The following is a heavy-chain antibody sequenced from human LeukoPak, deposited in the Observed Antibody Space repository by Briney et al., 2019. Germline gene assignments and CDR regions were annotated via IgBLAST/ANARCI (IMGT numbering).Heavy chain of an antibody. CDR2: INPNSGGT. CDR1: GYTFTSYD. J-gene: IGHJ5*02. CDR3: ARGHFHRLRYFDSTHGIRGGIDP. Sequence: GASVKVSCKASGYTFTSYDINWVRQATGQGLEWMGRINPNSGGTNYAQKFQGRVTMTRDTSISTAYMELSRLRSDDTAVYYCARGHFHRLRYFDSTHGIRGGIDPWGQGTLVTVSS. V-gene: IGHV1-2*06. D-gene: IGHD3-9*01.